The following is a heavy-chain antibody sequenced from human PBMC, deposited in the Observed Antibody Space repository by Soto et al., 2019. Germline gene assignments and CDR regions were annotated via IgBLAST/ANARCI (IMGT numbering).Heavy chain of an antibody. V-gene: IGHV3-33*01. J-gene: IGHJ4*02. CDR1: GFTFSNYG. CDR2: IWYDGGNK. D-gene: IGHD4-17*01. Sequence: QVQLVESGGGVVQPGRSLRLSCAASGFTFSNYGMHWVRQAPGKGLEWVAFIWYDGGNKYYAESVKGRFTISRDNSKNSLSLQMNSLRDEDTAVYYCARGFYGDWAFDYWGQGTLVTVSS. CDR3: ARGFYGDWAFDY.